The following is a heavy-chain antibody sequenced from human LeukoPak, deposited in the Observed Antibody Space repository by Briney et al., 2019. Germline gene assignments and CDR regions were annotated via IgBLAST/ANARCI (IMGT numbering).Heavy chain of an antibody. CDR3: SSSFLSPVWLLYGFDY. CDR2: IIPIFGTA. Sequence: ASVKVSRKASGGTFSSYAISWGRQAPGQGLEWMGGIIPIFGTANYAQKFQGRVTITADESTSTAYMELSSLRSEDTAVYYCSSSFLSPVWLLYGFDYWGQGTLVTVSS. V-gene: IGHV1-69*13. D-gene: IGHD3-3*01. CDR1: GGTFSSYA. J-gene: IGHJ4*02.